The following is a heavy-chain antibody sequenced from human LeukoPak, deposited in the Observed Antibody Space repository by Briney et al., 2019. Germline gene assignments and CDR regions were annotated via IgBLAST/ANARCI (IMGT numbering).Heavy chain of an antibody. CDR3: ARRRITIFGVVISHDAFDI. CDR2: IYYSGST. V-gene: IGHV4-59*01. CDR1: VGSISSYY. D-gene: IGHD3-3*01. J-gene: IGHJ3*02. Sequence: SETLSLTCTVSVGSISSYYWSWIRQPPGKGLEWIGYIYYSGSTNYNPSLKSRVTISVDTSKNQFSLKLSSVTAADTAVYYCARRRITIFGVVISHDAFDIWGQGTMVTVSS.